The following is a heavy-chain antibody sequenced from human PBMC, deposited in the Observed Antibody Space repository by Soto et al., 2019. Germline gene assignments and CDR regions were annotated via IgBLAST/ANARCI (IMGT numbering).Heavy chain of an antibody. CDR1: GDRVSSIGAA. V-gene: IGHV6-1*01. CDR2: TYYSSRWYS. J-gene: IGHJ4*01. D-gene: IGHD4-4*01. CDR3: VRDPPGVHSAFDF. Sequence: SQTLSLTCAISGDRVSSIGAAWNWIRQSPSRGLEWLGRTYYSSRWYSDYAPSVKSRITVNPDTSQNQFSLQLNSVTPEDTAILYRVRDPPGVHSAFDFGGHGTVGAVSS.